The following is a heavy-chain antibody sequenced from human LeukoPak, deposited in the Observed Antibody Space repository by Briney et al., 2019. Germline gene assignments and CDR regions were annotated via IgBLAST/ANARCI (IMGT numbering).Heavy chain of an antibody. V-gene: IGHV3-53*01. CDR3: ASGREYCDSAECYEYFQH. D-gene: IGHD2/OR15-2a*01. CDR2: IYGGGSR. Sequence: RGSLRLSCAASGFTVGTNSISWARQTPRERLEWVSVIYGGGSRYYADSVNGRFTISRDNSRHSLSLQLNSLRAENSAFYYCASGREYCDSAECYEYFQHWGQGTLVTVSS. J-gene: IGHJ1*01. CDR1: GFTVGTNS.